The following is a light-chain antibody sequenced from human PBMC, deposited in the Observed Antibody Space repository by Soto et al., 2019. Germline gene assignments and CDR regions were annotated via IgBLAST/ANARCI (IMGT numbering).Light chain of an antibody. CDR1: ESLITKA. Sequence: EIVLTQSPGTLSLSPGETATVSCRATESLITKALAWYQQKPGQAPRLLIYGAFTRDAAIPDRFNGSGSGTDVALTISRLEIEDSAVYDCQQSGVSPLTFGPGTKVEIK. V-gene: IGKV3-20*01. CDR2: GAF. CDR3: QQSGVSPLT. J-gene: IGKJ3*01.